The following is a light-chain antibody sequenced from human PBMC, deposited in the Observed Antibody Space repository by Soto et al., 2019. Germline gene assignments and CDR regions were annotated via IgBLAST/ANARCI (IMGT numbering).Light chain of an antibody. Sequence: EFVLTHSPGTLSLCPWERATLSCRASQTVRNNYLAWYQQKPGQAPRLLIYDASSRATGIPDRFSGGGSGTDFTLTISRLEPEDFAVYYCQQLSSYPLTFGGGTKVDIK. CDR2: DAS. J-gene: IGKJ4*01. V-gene: IGKV3-20*01. CDR3: QQLSSYPLT. CDR1: QTVRNNY.